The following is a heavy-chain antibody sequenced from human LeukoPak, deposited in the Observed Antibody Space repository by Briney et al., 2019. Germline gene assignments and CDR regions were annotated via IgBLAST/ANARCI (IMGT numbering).Heavy chain of an antibody. Sequence: GASVRVSCMASGYTFTAYYMHWVRQAPGQGLEWMGGINPNSGGTNYAQNFQGRVTMTRDTSVSTAYMELSRLTSDDTAVYYCARAPAYGSGTYSHDYWGQGTLVTVSS. V-gene: IGHV1-2*02. CDR1: GYTFTAYY. J-gene: IGHJ4*02. CDR2: INPNSGGT. CDR3: ARAPAYGSGTYSHDY. D-gene: IGHD3-10*01.